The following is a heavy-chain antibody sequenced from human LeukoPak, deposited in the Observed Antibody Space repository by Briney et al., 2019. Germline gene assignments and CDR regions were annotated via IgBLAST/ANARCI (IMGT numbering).Heavy chain of an antibody. V-gene: IGHV3-7*01. CDR1: GFTFTNYW. CDR3: ASTPRPFGVVIQDY. J-gene: IGHJ4*02. D-gene: IGHD3-3*01. Sequence: PGGSLRLSCAASGFTFTNYWMSWVRQAPGKGLEWVASIKQDASDKYHVDSVKGRFTISRDNAKNSLFLQMISLRAEDTAVYYCASTPRPFGVVIQDYWGQGTLVTVSS. CDR2: IKQDASDK.